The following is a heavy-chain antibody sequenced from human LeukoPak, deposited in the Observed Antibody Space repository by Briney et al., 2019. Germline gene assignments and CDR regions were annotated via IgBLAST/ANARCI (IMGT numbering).Heavy chain of an antibody. V-gene: IGHV3-15*01. CDR3: TTDRVVVVAVTRLDY. CDR1: GFPFSNAW. Sequence: GGSLRLSCAASGFPFSNAWMSWVRQAPGKGLEWVGRIRSKTDGGTTDYAAPVKGRFTISRDDSKNMLYLEMNSLRTEDTAVYYCTTDRVVVVAVTRLDYWGQGTLVTVSS. J-gene: IGHJ4*02. CDR2: IRSKTDGGTT. D-gene: IGHD2-15*01.